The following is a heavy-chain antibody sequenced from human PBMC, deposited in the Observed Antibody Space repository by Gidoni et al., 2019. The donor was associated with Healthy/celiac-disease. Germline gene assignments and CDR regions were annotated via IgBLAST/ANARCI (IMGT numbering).Heavy chain of an antibody. J-gene: IGHJ4*02. V-gene: IGHV3-11*01. CDR1: GFTLIHYY. D-gene: IGHD3-3*01. Sequence: QVPLVESGGGLVKPGGSLRLSCAAPGFTLIHYYMGGIRQAPGKGLEWVSYIRSSGSTIYYADAVKGRFTISRDNAKNSLYLQMNSLRAEDTAVYYCARETYYDFWSGYSPLDYWGQGTLVTVSS. CDR2: IRSSGSTI. CDR3: ARETYYDFWSGYSPLDY.